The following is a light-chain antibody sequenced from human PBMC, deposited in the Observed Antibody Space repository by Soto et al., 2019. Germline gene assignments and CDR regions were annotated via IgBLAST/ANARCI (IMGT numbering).Light chain of an antibody. V-gene: IGKV2D-29*01. Sequence: LLHNDGKTYLYWYLQKPGQPPQLLIYEVSNRFSGVPARFSGRGSRPSCTPNIRRVEAGAVGAHYCMPSIELPLTLGGGTKVDIK. CDR2: EVS. J-gene: IGKJ4*02. CDR1: LLHNDGKTY. CDR3: MPSIELPLT.